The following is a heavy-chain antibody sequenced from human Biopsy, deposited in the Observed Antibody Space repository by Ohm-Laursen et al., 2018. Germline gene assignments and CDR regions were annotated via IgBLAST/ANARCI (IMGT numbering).Heavy chain of an antibody. CDR1: GFRFDDYA. J-gene: IGHJ6*02. Sequence: SLRLSCTASGFRFDDYAMHWVRQRHGKGLERVAGISWPSRNVGYADSVKGRFTITRDNAKKSLYLQMNSLRPEDTALYYCARDRGQNYYDSTGYYNGMDVWGQGTTVTVAS. CDR2: ISWPSRNV. V-gene: IGHV3-9*01. CDR3: ARDRGQNYYDSTGYYNGMDV. D-gene: IGHD3-22*01.